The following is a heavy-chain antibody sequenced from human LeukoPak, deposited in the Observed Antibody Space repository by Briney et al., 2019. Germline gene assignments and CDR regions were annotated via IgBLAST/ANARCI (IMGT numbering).Heavy chain of an antibody. V-gene: IGHV4-30-2*01. Sequence: KPSETLSLTCAVSGGSISSGGYSWSWIRQPPGKGLEWIGYIYHSGSTYYNPSLKSRVTISVDRSKNQFSLKLSSVTAADTAVYYCARGSSGYYSNWFDPWGQGTLVTVSS. J-gene: IGHJ5*02. CDR1: GGSISSGGYS. CDR3: ARGSSGYYSNWFDP. D-gene: IGHD3-22*01. CDR2: IYHSGST.